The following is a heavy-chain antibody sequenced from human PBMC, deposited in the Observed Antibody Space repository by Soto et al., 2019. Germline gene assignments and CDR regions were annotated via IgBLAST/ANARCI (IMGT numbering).Heavy chain of an antibody. CDR1: GYSISAPTY. J-gene: IGHJ4*01. Sequence: NPSETLSLTCTVSGYSISAPTYWAWLRQAPGKGPEWIASIYHGGTTFYNPSLKSRISISVDTSNNQFSLKLRSVTAEDTAVYYCARVHVMVVAGSTFDYWGHGSLVT. V-gene: IGHV4-38-2*02. CDR3: ARVHVMVVAGSTFDY. D-gene: IGHD2-21*02. CDR2: IYHGGTT.